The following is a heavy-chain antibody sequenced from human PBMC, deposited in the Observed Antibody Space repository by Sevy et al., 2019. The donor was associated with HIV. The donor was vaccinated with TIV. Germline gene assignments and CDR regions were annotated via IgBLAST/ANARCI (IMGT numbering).Heavy chain of an antibody. CDR1: GFTFSSYA. V-gene: IGHV3-23*01. CDR3: AKTTYYYDSSGYYALDY. CDR2: MSGSGGST. Sequence: GGSLRLSCAASGFTFSSYAMSWVRQAPGKGLEWVSAMSGSGGSTYYADSVKGRLTISRDNSKNTLYLQMNSLRAEDTAVYYCAKTTYYYDSSGYYALDYRGQGTLVTVSS. J-gene: IGHJ4*02. D-gene: IGHD3-22*01.